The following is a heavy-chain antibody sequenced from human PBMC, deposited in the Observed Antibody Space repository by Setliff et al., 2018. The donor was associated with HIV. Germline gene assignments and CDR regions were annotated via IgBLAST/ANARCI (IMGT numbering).Heavy chain of an antibody. CDR3: ARGGYSYGFGRHRAYFQY. Sequence: SETLSLTCAVSNYSISSAYYWGWIRHPPGKGLEWIGSIYHSGSTYYNPSLKSRVTVSVDTSKNQFSLKLTSVTAADTAVFYCARGGYSYGFGRHRAYFQYWGQGTQVTVSS. D-gene: IGHD5-18*01. J-gene: IGHJ1*01. V-gene: IGHV4-38-2*01. CDR1: NYSISSAYY. CDR2: IYHSGST.